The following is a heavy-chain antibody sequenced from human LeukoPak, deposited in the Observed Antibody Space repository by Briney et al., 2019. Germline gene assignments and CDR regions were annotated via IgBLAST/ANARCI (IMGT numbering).Heavy chain of an antibody. J-gene: IGHJ4*02. Sequence: HPGGSLRLSCAASGFTVSSNYMSWVRQAPGKGLEWVSVIYSGGSTYYADSVKGRFTISRDNSKNTLYLQMNSLRAEDTAVYNCARERVRRYFDYWGQGTLVTVSS. D-gene: IGHD1-1*01. V-gene: IGHV3-53*01. CDR3: ARERVRRYFDY. CDR1: GFTVSSNY. CDR2: IYSGGST.